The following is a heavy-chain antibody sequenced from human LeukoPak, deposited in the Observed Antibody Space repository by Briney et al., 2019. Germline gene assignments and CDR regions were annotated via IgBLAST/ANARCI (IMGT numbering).Heavy chain of an antibody. CDR1: GFTFSSYG. V-gene: IGHV3-30*18. CDR2: ISYDGSKK. Sequence: GGSLRLSCAASGFTFSSYGMHWVRQAPGKGLEGVAIISYDGSKKYYGDSVKGRFTISRDNSKNTLYLQMNSLRAEDTAVYYCAKAYYGSGSPLDWFDPWGQGTLVTVSS. J-gene: IGHJ5*02. D-gene: IGHD3-10*01. CDR3: AKAYYGSGSPLDWFDP.